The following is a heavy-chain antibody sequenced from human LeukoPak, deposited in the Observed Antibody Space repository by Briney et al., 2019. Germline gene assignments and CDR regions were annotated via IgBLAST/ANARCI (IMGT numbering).Heavy chain of an antibody. CDR2: IIPIFGTA. CDR1: GGTFSSYA. Sequence: SVTVSCKASGGTFSSYAISWVRQAPGQGLEWMGGIIPIFGTANYAQKFQGRVTITADKSTSTAYMELSSLRSEDTAVYYCAREGDFSGGRDAFDIWGQGTMVTVSS. J-gene: IGHJ3*02. CDR3: AREGDFSGGRDAFDI. V-gene: IGHV1-69*06. D-gene: IGHD3-10*01.